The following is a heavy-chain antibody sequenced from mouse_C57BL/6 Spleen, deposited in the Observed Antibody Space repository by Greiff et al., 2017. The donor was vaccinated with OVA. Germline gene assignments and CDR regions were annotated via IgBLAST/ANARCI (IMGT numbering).Heavy chain of an antibody. V-gene: IGHV5-2*01. CDR1: EYEFPSHD. CDR2: INSDGGST. D-gene: IGHD3-3*01. J-gene: IGHJ3*01. CDR3: ARQGDLAWFAY. Sequence: EVKVVESGGGLAQPGESLKLSCESNEYEFPSHDMSWVRKTPEKRLELVAAINSDGGSTYYPDTMERRFIISRDNTKKTLYLQMSSLRSEDTALYYCARQGDLAWFAYWGQGTLVTVSA.